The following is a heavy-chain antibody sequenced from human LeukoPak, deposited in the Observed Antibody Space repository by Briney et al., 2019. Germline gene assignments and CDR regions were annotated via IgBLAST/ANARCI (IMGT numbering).Heavy chain of an antibody. Sequence: GGSLRLSCAASGFTFSSYWMSWVRQAPGKGLEWVANIKQDGSEKYYVDSVKGRFTISRDNAKNSLYLQMNSLRAEDTAVYYCARDDFEITMVRGVSYYMDVWGKGTTVTISS. V-gene: IGHV3-7*01. J-gene: IGHJ6*03. CDR3: ARDDFEITMVRGVSYYMDV. D-gene: IGHD3-10*01. CDR2: IKQDGSEK. CDR1: GFTFSSYW.